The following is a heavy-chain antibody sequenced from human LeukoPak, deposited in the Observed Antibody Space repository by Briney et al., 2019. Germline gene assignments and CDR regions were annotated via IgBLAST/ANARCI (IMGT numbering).Heavy chain of an antibody. D-gene: IGHD6-19*01. CDR1: GLTFSSFA. CDR2: ISSSSSYI. J-gene: IGHJ4*02. V-gene: IGHV3-21*01. Sequence: PGGSLRLSCAVSGLTFSSFAMSWVRQAPGKGLEWVSSISSSSSYIYYADSVKGRFTISRDNAKNSLYLQMNSLRAEDTAVYYCARDRDSSGWNWGQGTLVTVSS. CDR3: ARDRDSSGWN.